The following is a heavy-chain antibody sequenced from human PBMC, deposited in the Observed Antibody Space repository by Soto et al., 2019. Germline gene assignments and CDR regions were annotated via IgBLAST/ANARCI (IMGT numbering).Heavy chain of an antibody. J-gene: IGHJ5*02. V-gene: IGHV4-31*03. CDR2: IYYSGST. CDR3: ARSVFP. Sequence: SETLSLTCTVSGGSISSGGYYWTWIRQHPGKGLEWIGYIYYSGSTYYNPSLKSRVTISVDTSKNQFSLKLRSVTVADTSVYYYARSVFPWGQGTLVTVSS. CDR1: GGSISSGGYY.